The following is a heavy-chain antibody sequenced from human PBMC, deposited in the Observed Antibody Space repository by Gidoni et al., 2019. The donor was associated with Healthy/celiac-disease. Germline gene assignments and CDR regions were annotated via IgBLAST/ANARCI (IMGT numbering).Heavy chain of an antibody. CDR3: ARLGDPILTDLDY. V-gene: IGHV5-51*01. CDR1: GYSFTSYW. CDR2: IYPGDSDS. J-gene: IGHJ4*02. D-gene: IGHD3-9*01. Sequence: EVQLVQSGAEVKKPGESLTISCKGSGYSFTSYWIGWVRQMPGKGLEWMWIIYPGDSDSRYSPSFQGQVTSSADKSISTAYLQWSSLKASDTAMYYCARLGDPILTDLDYWGQGTLVTVSS.